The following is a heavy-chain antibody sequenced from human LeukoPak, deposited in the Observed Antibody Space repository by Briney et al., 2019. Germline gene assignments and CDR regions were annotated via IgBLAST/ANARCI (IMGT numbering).Heavy chain of an antibody. CDR2: IYSGGST. Sequence: NPGGSLRLSCAASGFTVSSNYMSWVRQAPGKGLEWVSVIYSGGSTYYADSVKGRFTISRDNSKNTLYLQMNSLRAEDTAVYYCARVRIAVAGYFDYWGQGTLVTVSS. CDR1: GFTVSSNY. D-gene: IGHD6-19*01. CDR3: ARVRIAVAGYFDY. J-gene: IGHJ4*02. V-gene: IGHV3-66*01.